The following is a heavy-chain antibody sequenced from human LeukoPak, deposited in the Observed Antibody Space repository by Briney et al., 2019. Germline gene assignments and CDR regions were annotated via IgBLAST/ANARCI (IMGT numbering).Heavy chain of an antibody. CDR1: GGSISSGDYY. Sequence: PSQTLSLTCTVSGGSISSGDYYWSWIRQPPGKGLEWIGYICYSGNTFHYNPSLKSRVNISVDTSKNQFSLRLSSVTAVDTAVYYCASTNCSSASCYGANWFDPWGQGTLVTVSS. D-gene: IGHD2-2*01. J-gene: IGHJ5*02. CDR2: ICYSGNT. V-gene: IGHV4-30-4*08. CDR3: ASTNCSSASCYGANWFDP.